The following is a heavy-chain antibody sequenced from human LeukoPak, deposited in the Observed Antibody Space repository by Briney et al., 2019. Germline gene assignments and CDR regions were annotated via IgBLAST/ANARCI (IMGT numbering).Heavy chain of an antibody. CDR1: GFTFSGFS. CDR2: ISTSSRST. Sequence: GSLRLSCTASGFTFSGFSMHWVRQAPGKGLEWLSYISTSSRSTYYADSVKSRFTISRDNAKNTLFLDMHSLRPGDSAVYYCARSAVRGVACDYWGQGTLLTVSS. J-gene: IGHJ4*02. D-gene: IGHD3-10*01. CDR3: ARSAVRGVACDY. V-gene: IGHV3-48*01.